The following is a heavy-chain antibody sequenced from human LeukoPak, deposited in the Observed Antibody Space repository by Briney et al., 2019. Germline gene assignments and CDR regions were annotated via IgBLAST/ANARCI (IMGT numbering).Heavy chain of an antibody. V-gene: IGHV3-9*01. CDR1: GFTFDDYA. CDR2: ISWNSGSI. J-gene: IGHJ4*02. CDR3: AKGLAVADPYYFDY. Sequence: PGGSLSLFCAASGFTFDDYAMHWVRQAPGKGLEWVSGISWNSGSIGYADSVKGRFTISRDNAKNSLYLQMNSLRAENTALYYCAKGLAVADPYYFDYWGQGTLVTVSS. D-gene: IGHD6-19*01.